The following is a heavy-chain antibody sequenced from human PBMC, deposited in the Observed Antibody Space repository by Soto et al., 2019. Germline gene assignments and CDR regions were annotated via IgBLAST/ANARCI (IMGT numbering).Heavy chain of an antibody. Sequence: RPTPVNPKQTLKLACTPSLNSLHTNGGGLGWIRQTPGKALEWLALIYWNDDKHYSPSLESRLTITKDTSKNQAVLTMTNTDPVDTATYYCARGLATLPVFAFDVWGQGTVVTVSS. D-gene: IGHD1-1*01. CDR2: IYWNDDK. CDR3: ARGLATLPVFAFDV. J-gene: IGHJ3*01. CDR1: LNSLHTNGGG. V-gene: IGHV2-5*01.